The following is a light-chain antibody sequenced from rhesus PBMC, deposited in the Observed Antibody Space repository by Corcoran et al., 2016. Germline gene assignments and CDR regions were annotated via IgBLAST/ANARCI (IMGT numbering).Light chain of an antibody. J-gene: IGKJ3*01. Sequence: DIQMTQSPSSLSASVGDTVTITCRASQSISSWLDWYQQKPGKAPKPLIYKASSLQSGVPSRFSGSGSGTVFTLTISSLQPEDFATYYCLQYSSSPFPFGPGTKLDIK. CDR1: QSISSW. CDR2: KAS. CDR3: LQYSSSPFP. V-gene: IGKV1-22*01.